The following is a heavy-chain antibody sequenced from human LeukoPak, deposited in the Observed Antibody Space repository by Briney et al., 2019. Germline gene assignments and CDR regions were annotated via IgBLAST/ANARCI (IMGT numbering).Heavy chain of an antibody. CDR1: VDSISSSSYY. CDR2: IYYSGST. CDR3: ARDHKAAGFDY. V-gene: IGHV4-61*01. Sequence: SETLSLTCTVSVDSISSSSYYWGWIRQAPGKGLEWIGYIYYSGSTNYNPSLKSRVTISVDTSKNQFSLKLSSVTAADTAVYYCARDHKAAGFDYWGQGTLVTVSS. D-gene: IGHD6-13*01. J-gene: IGHJ4*02.